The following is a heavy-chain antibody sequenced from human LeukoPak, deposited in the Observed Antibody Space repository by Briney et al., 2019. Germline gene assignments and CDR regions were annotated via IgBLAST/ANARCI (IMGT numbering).Heavy chain of an antibody. CDR1: GFTFSSYG. CDR2: ISGSDSST. J-gene: IGHJ6*03. Sequence: GGSLRLSCAASGFTFSSYGMSWVRQAPGKGLEWVSTISGSDSSTHYADSVKGRFTISRDNSKNTLYLQMNSLRAEDTAVYYCARGQAQQWLVSPWNYYYMDVWGKGTTVTISS. D-gene: IGHD6-19*01. CDR3: ARGQAQQWLVSPWNYYYMDV. V-gene: IGHV3-23*01.